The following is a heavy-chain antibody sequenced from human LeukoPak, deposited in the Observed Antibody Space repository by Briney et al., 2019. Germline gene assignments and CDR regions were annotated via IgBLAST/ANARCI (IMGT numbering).Heavy chain of an antibody. D-gene: IGHD6-13*01. V-gene: IGHV3-74*03. J-gene: IGHJ6*02. Sequence: GGSLRLSCTASGFTFNDYWMHWVRQAPGKGLVWVSGISTDGSNTVFADSVKGRFTISRDNAENTLYLQMNSLRAEDTAVYYCARDLIAAGPRLDVWGQGTTVTVSS. CDR3: ARDLIAAGPRLDV. CDR1: GFTFNDYW. CDR2: ISTDGSNT.